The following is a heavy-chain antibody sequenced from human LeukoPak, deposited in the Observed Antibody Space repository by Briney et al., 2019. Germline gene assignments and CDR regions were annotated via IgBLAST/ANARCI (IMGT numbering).Heavy chain of an antibody. J-gene: IGHJ4*02. D-gene: IGHD1-26*01. CDR3: AKGGAGSIFDY. CDR2: VNQDGSQI. Sequence: QSGGSLRLSCVDSGFTFSHYWMSWVRQAPGKGPEWVANVNQDGSQIYYVDSMEGRFIISRDNARKSLYLQMNSLRVEDTAVYYCAKGGAGSIFDYWGQGTLVTVSS. V-gene: IGHV3-7*01. CDR1: GFTFSHYW.